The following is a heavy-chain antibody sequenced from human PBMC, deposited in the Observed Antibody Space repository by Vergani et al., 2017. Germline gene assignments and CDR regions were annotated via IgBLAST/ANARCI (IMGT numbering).Heavy chain of an antibody. Sequence: QVQLVQSGAEVKKPGSSVKVSCKASGGTFSSYAISWVRQAPGQGLEWMGGIIPIFGTANYAQKFPGRVTITADESTRTAYMELSSLRAEDTAVYYCASEDGYSSSWYRYDGMDVWGQGTTVTVSS. J-gene: IGHJ6*02. CDR3: ASEDGYSSSWYRYDGMDV. CDR2: IIPIFGTA. V-gene: IGHV1-69*01. D-gene: IGHD6-13*01. CDR1: GGTFSSYA.